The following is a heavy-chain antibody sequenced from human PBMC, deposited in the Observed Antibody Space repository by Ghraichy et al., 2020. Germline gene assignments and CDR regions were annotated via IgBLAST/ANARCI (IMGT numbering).Heavy chain of an antibody. J-gene: IGHJ4*02. CDR3: ASPRYYYDPLDF. CDR1: GFTFGDYA. V-gene: IGHV3-23*01. D-gene: IGHD3-22*01. CDR2: ISGRGDNT. Sequence: GGSLRLSCAASGFTFGDYALTWVRQSPGKGLEWVSSISGRGDNTHYADSVKGRFTVTRDNSKNTLYLQMNSLRPKDTAIYYCASPRYYYDPLDFWGQGTLVTVSS.